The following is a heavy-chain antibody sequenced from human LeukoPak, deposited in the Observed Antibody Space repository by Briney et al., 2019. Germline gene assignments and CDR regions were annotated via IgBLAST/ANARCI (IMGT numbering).Heavy chain of an antibody. Sequence: PPETLSLTCAVSGGCPRGYYWSCSRHTPRKGLEWIGEINHSGSTNYNTSLKSRVDISVDTSKNKLSLKLSSVTAAYTAVYYCARILGYSSSWYDYCGEGTLVTVSS. CDR3: ARILGYSSSWYDY. J-gene: IGHJ4*02. CDR2: INHSGST. CDR1: GGCPRGYY. D-gene: IGHD6-13*01. V-gene: IGHV4-34*01.